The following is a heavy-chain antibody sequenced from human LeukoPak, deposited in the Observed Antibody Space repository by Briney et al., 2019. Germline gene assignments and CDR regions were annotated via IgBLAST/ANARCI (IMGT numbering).Heavy chain of an antibody. Sequence: SETLSLACTVAGGSISSYYWSWIRQPAGEGLEWVGYIYYCGSTNYNPSLKSRVTISVDTSKHQFSLKLSSVTAADTAVYYCTNYDILTGYYRWGQGTLVTVSS. CDR3: TNYDILTGYYR. J-gene: IGHJ4*02. CDR2: IYYCGST. CDR1: GGSISSYY. D-gene: IGHD3-9*01. V-gene: IGHV4-59*01.